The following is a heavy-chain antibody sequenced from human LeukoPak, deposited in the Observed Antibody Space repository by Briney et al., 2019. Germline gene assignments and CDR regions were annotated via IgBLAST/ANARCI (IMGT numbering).Heavy chain of an antibody. CDR2: ISGSGGST. J-gene: IGHJ4*02. CDR1: GFTFSSYG. CDR3: AKGARIAAARAHFDY. Sequence: PGGSLRLSCAASGFTFSSYGMHWVRQAPGKGLEWVSAISGSGGSTYYADSVKGRFTISRDNSKNTLYLQMNSLRAEDTAVYYCAKGARIAAARAHFDYWGQGTLVTVSS. D-gene: IGHD6-13*01. V-gene: IGHV3-23*01.